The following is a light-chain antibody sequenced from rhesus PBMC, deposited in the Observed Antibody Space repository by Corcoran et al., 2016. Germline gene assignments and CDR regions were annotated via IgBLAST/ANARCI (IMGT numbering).Light chain of an antibody. CDR3: SSYAGSNTYS. CDR1: SSDIGGYNY. J-gene: IGLJ1*01. Sequence: QAALTQPRSVSGSPGQSVTIPFTGTSSDIGGYNYVSWYQQHPGTAPKLMIYEVSKRPSGVSDRFSGSKSGNTASLTISGLQAEDEADYYCSSYAGSNTYSFGAGTRLTVL. CDR2: EVS. V-gene: IGLV2-32*02.